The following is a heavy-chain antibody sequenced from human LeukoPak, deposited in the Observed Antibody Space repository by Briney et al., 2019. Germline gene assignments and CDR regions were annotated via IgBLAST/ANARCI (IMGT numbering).Heavy chain of an antibody. CDR2: ISGSGGST. V-gene: IGHV3-23*01. J-gene: IGHJ4*02. CDR3: ANGWYYYDSSGYNYFDY. Sequence: PGGSLRLSCAASGFTFSSYAMSWVRQAPGKGLEWVSAISGSGGSTYYADSVKGRFTISRDNSKNTLYLQMNSLRAEDTAVYYCANGWYYYDSSGYNYFDYWGQGTLVTVSS. CDR1: GFTFSSYA. D-gene: IGHD3-22*01.